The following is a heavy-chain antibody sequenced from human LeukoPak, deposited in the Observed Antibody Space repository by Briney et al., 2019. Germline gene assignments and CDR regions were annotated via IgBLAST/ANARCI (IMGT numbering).Heavy chain of an antibody. CDR2: IHYSGST. J-gene: IGHJ4*02. V-gene: IGHV4-59*01. CDR1: GGSISSYY. D-gene: IGHD5-12*01. Sequence: PSETLSPACAVYGGSISSYYWSWIRQPPGKGLEWIGYIHYSGSTNYNPSLKSRVTISVDTSKNQFSLRLSSVTAADTAVYYCARVSGYDWESFYDYWGQGTLVTVSS. CDR3: ARVSGYDWESFYDY.